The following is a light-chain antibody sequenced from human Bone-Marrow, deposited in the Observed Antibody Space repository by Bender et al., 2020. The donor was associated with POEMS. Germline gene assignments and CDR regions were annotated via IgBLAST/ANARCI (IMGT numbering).Light chain of an antibody. CDR3: SSSTGSGTVI. J-gene: IGLJ2*01. Sequence: QSALTQPASVSGSPGQSITISCTGSSSDVGYSKYVSWYQLLPGKAPRLILYEVAMRPSGISTRFSGSKSDNTASLIISGLQTEDEADYYCSSSTGSGTVIFGGGTSLTVL. CDR1: SSDVGYSKY. V-gene: IGLV2-14*01. CDR2: EVA.